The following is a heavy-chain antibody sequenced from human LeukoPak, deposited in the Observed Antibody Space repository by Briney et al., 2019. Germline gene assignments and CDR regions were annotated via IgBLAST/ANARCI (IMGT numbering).Heavy chain of an antibody. J-gene: IGHJ4*02. Sequence: PSETLSLTCAVYGGSFSGYYWSWIRQPPGKGLEWIGEINHSGSTNYNPSLKSRVTISVDTSKNQFSLKLSSVTAADTAVYYCARVTSEMATIIYYWGQGTLVTVSS. CDR1: GGSFSGYY. CDR2: INHSGST. D-gene: IGHD5-24*01. V-gene: IGHV4-34*01. CDR3: ARVTSEMATIIYY.